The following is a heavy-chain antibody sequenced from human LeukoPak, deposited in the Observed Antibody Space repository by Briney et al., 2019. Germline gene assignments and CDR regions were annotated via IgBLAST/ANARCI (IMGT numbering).Heavy chain of an antibody. CDR3: AREIAFSSYYFDY. V-gene: IGHV4-59*01. CDR2: VHYTGAT. Sequence: SETLSLTCTVSGGSISGYYWMWVRQPPGKGLEWIGYVHYTGATNYNPSLKNRVTISVDTSQNQFSLKLSAMTAADTAVYYCAREIAFSSYYFDYWGQGTLVTVSS. J-gene: IGHJ4*02. CDR1: GGSISGYY. D-gene: IGHD6-13*01.